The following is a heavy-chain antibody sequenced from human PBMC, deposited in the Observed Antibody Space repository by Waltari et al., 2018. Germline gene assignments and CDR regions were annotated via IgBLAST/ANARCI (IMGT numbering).Heavy chain of an antibody. V-gene: IGHV4-39*07. CDR3: ARTAYDHLTGYPTLDH. J-gene: IGHJ4*02. CDR2: IYYSGST. Sequence: QVQLQESSPGLVKPSETLSLTCSVSGAYFESSSHYWGWVRQPPGKGLEWIGSIYYSGSTYYNPSLKSRVNMSVDTANYQFSRKVTSVTAADTAIYYCARTAYDHLTGYPTLDHWGQGILVTVSS. CDR1: GAYFESSSHY. D-gene: IGHD3-9*01.